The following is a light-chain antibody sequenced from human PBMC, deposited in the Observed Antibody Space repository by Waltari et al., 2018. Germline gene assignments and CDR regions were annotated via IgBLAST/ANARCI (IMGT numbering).Light chain of an antibody. CDR1: QSVLYTSNNKNN. Sequence: DIVMTQSPDSLAVYLGERATINCKSSQSVLYTSNNKNNLAWFQQKPGQPPKLLIYWASTRESGVPDRFSGSGSGTDFSLTISSLQAEDVAVYFCQQFHSTPITFGQGTRLEI. CDR3: QQFHSTPIT. V-gene: IGKV4-1*01. CDR2: WAS. J-gene: IGKJ5*01.